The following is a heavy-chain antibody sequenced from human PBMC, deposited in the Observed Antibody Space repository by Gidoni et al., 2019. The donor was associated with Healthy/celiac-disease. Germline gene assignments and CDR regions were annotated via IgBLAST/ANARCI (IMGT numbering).Heavy chain of an antibody. CDR3: ARHDSGSYYGGLDY. J-gene: IGHJ4*02. V-gene: IGHV5-51*01. CDR2: IYPGDSDT. CDR1: GYSFTSYW. D-gene: IGHD1-26*01. Sequence: EVQLGQSGAEVKKPGESLKISCTGYGYSFTSYWIGWVPQMPGMGLEWRGIIYPGDSDTRYSPSFQGQVTISADKSISTAYLQWSSLKASDTAMYYCARHDSGSYYGGLDYWGQGTLVSVSS.